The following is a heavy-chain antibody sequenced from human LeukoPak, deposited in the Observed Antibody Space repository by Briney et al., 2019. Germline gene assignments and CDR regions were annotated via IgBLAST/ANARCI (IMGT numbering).Heavy chain of an antibody. CDR1: GFTFNNYS. Sequence: GGSLRLSCAASGFTFNNYSMKWGRQAPGKGLEGISYISSRSITIYYADSVKGRFTISRDNAKNSLNLQMNSLRAEDTAVYYCARESPTALNNYYYYFYMDVWGKGTTVTVSS. J-gene: IGHJ6*03. CDR3: ARESPTALNNYYYYFYMDV. V-gene: IGHV3-48*01. CDR2: ISSRSITI.